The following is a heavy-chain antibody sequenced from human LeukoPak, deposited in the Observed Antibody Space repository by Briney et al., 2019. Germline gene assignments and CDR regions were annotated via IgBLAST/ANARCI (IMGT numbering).Heavy chain of an antibody. CDR1: GFTFSNYW. CDR3: ARVLGCTNGVCYDYYYYGIDV. V-gene: IGHV3-7*01. J-gene: IGHJ6*02. Sequence: GGSLRLSCAASGFTFSNYWMSRVRQAPGKGLEWVGNIKQDGSEKYYVDSVKGRFTISRDNAKNSLYLQMNSLRAEDTAVYYCARVLGCTNGVCYDYYYYGIDVWGQGTTVIVSS. D-gene: IGHD2-8*01. CDR2: IKQDGSEK.